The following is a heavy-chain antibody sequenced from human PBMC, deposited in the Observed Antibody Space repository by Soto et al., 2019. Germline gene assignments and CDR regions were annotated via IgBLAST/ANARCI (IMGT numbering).Heavy chain of an antibody. D-gene: IGHD1-26*01. CDR1: GGSIRSHY. Sequence: SETLSLTCNVSGGSIRSHYWSWIRQPAGKPLEWIGRIYTTGSTNYNPSLKSRVTVSIDTSKSQFSLKVSSVTAADTAVYYCAREGASGFGMDVWGQGTTVTVSS. V-gene: IGHV4-4*07. CDR3: AREGASGFGMDV. J-gene: IGHJ6*02. CDR2: IYTTGST.